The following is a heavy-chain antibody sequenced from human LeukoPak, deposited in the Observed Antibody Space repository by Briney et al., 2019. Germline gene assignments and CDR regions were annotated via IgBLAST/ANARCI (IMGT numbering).Heavy chain of an antibody. CDR3: ARHRSPKGSYFDY. CDR2: IYYSGST. Sequence: SETLSLTCTVSGGSISSSSYYWGWIRQPPGKGLEWIGSIYYSGSTYYNPSLKSRVTISVDTSKNQFSLKLSSVTAADTAVYYCARHRSPKGSYFDYWGQGTLVTVSS. CDR1: GGSISSSSYY. D-gene: IGHD3-10*01. J-gene: IGHJ4*02. V-gene: IGHV4-39*01.